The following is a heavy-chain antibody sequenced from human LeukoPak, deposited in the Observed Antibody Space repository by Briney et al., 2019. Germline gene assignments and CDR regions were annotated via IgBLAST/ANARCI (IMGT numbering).Heavy chain of an antibody. CDR1: GGSISSGDYY. CDR3: ARSLADWNYRPREMDY. V-gene: IGHV4-30-4*01. J-gene: IGHJ4*02. CDR2: IYYSGST. Sequence: SETLSLTCTVSGGSISSGDYYWSWLRQPPGKGLEWIGYIYYSGSTYYNPSLKSRVTISVDTSKNQFSLKLSSVTAADTAVYYCARSLADWNYRPREMDYWGQGTLVTVSS. D-gene: IGHD1-7*01.